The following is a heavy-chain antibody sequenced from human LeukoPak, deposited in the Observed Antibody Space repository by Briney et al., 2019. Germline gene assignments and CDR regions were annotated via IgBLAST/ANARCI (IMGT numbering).Heavy chain of an antibody. CDR3: AREGKRGYDYFDY. V-gene: IGHV3-74*01. CDR2: INSDGSST. D-gene: IGHD5-12*01. J-gene: IGHJ4*02. Sequence: PGGSLRLSCAASGFTFSSYWKHWVRQAPGKGLVWVSRINSDGSSTSYADSVKGRFTISRDNAKNTLYLQMNSLRAEDTAVYYCAREGKRGYDYFDYWGQGTLVTVSS. CDR1: GFTFSSYW.